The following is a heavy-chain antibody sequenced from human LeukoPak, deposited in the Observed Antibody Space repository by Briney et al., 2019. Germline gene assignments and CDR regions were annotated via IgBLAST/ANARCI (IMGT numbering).Heavy chain of an antibody. CDR2: ISSSSSSNI. J-gene: IGHJ4*02. Sequence: GSLRLSCAASGFTFSSYSMNWVRQAPGKGLEWVSYISSSSSSNIYYADSVKGRFTISRDNAKNSLYLQMNSLRAEDTAVYYCARYRGSGYSLDYWGQGTLVTVSS. V-gene: IGHV3-48*04. CDR3: ARYRGSGYSLDY. CDR1: GFTFSSYS. D-gene: IGHD3-3*01.